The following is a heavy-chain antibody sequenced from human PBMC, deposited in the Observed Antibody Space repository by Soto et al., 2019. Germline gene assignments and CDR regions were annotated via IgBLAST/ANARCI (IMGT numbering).Heavy chain of an antibody. Sequence: QVQLVQSGAEVKKPGASVKVSCKASGYTFTSYGISWVRQAPGQGLEWMGWISAYNGNTNYAQKLQGRVTMTTDTSTSTAYMELRSLRSDDTAVYYSARVARGYDSGGYYYYYYYMDVWGKGTTVTVSS. CDR3: ARVARGYDSGGYYYYYYYMDV. J-gene: IGHJ6*03. CDR1: GYTFTSYG. V-gene: IGHV1-18*01. CDR2: ISAYNGNT. D-gene: IGHD5-12*01.